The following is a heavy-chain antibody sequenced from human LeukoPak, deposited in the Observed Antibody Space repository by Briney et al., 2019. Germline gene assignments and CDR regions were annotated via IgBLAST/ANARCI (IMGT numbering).Heavy chain of an antibody. V-gene: IGHV1-2*02. CDR2: INPDSGGT. CDR3: AKDISTHMEPPDWFDS. D-gene: IGHD1-1*01. J-gene: IGHJ5*01. Sequence: GASVKVSCKASGYSFSDYYMHWVRQAPGQGLEWMGWINPDSGGTHYARKFQGRVTLTRDTSLSTAYMELSRLRSDDTAVCYCAKDISTHMEPPDWFDSWGQGTLVTVSS. CDR1: GYSFSDYY.